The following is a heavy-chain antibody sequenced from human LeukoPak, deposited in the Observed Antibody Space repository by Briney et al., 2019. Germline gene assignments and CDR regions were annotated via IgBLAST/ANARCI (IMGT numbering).Heavy chain of an antibody. CDR1: GYTFTSYD. D-gene: IGHD2-15*01. CDR2: MNPNSGNT. J-gene: IGHJ3*02. V-gene: IGHV1-8*01. Sequence: GASVKVSCKASGYTFTSYDINWVRQATGQGLEWMGWMNPNSGNTGYAQKFQGRVTMTRNTSISTDYRELSSLRSEDTAVYYCARARSGRIDAFDIWGQGTMVTVSS. CDR3: ARARSGRIDAFDI.